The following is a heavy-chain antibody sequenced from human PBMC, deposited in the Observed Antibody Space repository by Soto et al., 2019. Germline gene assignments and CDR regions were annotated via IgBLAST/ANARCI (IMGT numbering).Heavy chain of an antibody. CDR3: ATRGYCSSTSCYDLGY. CDR1: GYTFTTYD. D-gene: IGHD2-2*01. CDR2: MNPNSGNT. Sequence: QVQLVQSGAEVKKPGASVKVSCKASGYTFTTYDINWVRQATGQGLEWMGWMNPNSGNTGYAQKFQGRVTMTRNTSISTAYTELSSRRSEDTAVYYCATRGYCSSTSCYDLGYWGQGTLVTVSS. V-gene: IGHV1-8*01. J-gene: IGHJ4*02.